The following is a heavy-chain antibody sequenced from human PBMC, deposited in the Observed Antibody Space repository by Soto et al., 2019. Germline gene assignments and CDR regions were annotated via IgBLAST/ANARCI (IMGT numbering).Heavy chain of an antibody. CDR3: AKRATGTYFDY. V-gene: IGHV3-23*01. Sequence: SGFTFSSYAMHWVRQGRGKGLEWVSVISGSGDSTYYADSVKGRFTISRDNSKNTLYLQMNSLRAEDTAVYYCAKRATGTYFDYWGQGTLVTVSS. J-gene: IGHJ4*02. D-gene: IGHD1-1*01. CDR1: GFTFSSYA. CDR2: ISGSGDST.